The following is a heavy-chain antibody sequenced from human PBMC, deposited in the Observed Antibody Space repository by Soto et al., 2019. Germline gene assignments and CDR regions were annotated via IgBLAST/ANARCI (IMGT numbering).Heavy chain of an antibody. V-gene: IGHV1-69*13. CDR3: ARALREGSATSD. J-gene: IGHJ4*02. CDR2: IIPIFGTA. D-gene: IGHD2-15*01. CDR1: GGTFSSYA. Sequence: SVKISCKASGGTFSSYAISWVRQAPGQGLEWMGGIIPIFGTANYAQKFQGRVTITADESTSTAYMELSSLRSEDTAVYYCARALREGSATSDWGQGTLVTVSS.